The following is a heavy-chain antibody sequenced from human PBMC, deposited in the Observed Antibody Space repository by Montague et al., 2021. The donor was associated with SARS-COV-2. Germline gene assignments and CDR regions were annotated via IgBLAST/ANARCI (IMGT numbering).Heavy chain of an antibody. CDR1: GFTFNNYA. D-gene: IGHD3-10*01. V-gene: IGHV3-23*01. CDR3: AKDSYYYGLGYGMDV. J-gene: IGHJ6*02. Sequence: SLRLSCAASGFTFNNYAMNWVRQAPGKGLEWVSGSSGSDGGTHYADSVKGRLTISRDNSKNVLYLQMNSLRAEDTALYYCAKDSYYYGLGYGMDVWGQGTTVTVSS. CDR2: SSGSDGGT.